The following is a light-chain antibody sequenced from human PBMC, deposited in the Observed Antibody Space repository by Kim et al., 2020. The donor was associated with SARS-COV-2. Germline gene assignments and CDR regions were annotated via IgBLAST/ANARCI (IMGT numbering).Light chain of an antibody. CDR2: MIN. V-gene: IGLV1-44*01. CDR1: SSNTGSNT. J-gene: IGLJ3*02. CDR3: AAWDGRLKGWV. Sequence: GKGVTWSCSGSSSNTGSNTVNWYRQLPGAAPRLLIYMINQGPSGVPDRFSGSKSGTSASLTISGLQSEDEADYYCAAWDGRLKGWVFGGGTQLTVL.